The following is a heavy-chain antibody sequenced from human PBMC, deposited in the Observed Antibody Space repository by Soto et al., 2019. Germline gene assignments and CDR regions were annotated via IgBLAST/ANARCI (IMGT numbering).Heavy chain of an antibody. CDR2: ISGSGSST. Sequence: PGGSLRLSCAASGFTFSSYAMIWVRQAPGKGLEWVSVISGSGSSTYYVDSVKGRFTISRDNSKNTLYLQMNSLRVEDTALYYCARDVSGLNWFDPWGQGT. V-gene: IGHV3-23*01. CDR1: GFTFSSYA. J-gene: IGHJ5*02. D-gene: IGHD5-12*01. CDR3: ARDVSGLNWFDP.